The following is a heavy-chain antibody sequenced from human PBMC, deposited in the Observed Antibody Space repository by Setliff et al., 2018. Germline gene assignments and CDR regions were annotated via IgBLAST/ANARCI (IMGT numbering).Heavy chain of an antibody. CDR2: INPHASEK. Sequence: GGSLRLSCTASGFSYSNCWVSWVRQAPGKGLEWLASINPHASEKYYMDSVKGRFTISRDNAKNSLSLQMNNLRTEDTAVYYCFGAGTCSYWGQGTLVTVSS. J-gene: IGHJ4*02. CDR1: GFSYSNCW. CDR3: FGAGTCSY. D-gene: IGHD3-10*01. V-gene: IGHV3-7*01.